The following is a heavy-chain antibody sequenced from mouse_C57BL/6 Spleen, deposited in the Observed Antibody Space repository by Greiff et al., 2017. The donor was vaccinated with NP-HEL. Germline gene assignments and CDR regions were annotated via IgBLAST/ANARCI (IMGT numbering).Heavy chain of an antibody. V-gene: IGHV5-17*01. CDR1: GFTFSDYG. J-gene: IGHJ4*01. CDR2: ISSGSSTI. CDR3: ARPRDPYYYAMDY. D-gene: IGHD3-3*01. Sequence: VQLKESGGGLVKPGGSLKLSCAASGFTFSDYGMHWVRQAPEKGLEWVAYISSGSSTIYYADTVKGRFTISRDNAKNTLFLQMTSLRSEDTAMYYCARPRDPYYYAMDYWGQGTSVTVSS.